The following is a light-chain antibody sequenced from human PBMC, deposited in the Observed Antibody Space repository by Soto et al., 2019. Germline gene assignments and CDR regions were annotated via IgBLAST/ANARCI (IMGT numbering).Light chain of an antibody. V-gene: IGLV1-40*01. CDR3: QSYDSSLSGWV. CDR1: SSNIGAGYD. CDR2: GNS. J-gene: IGLJ3*02. Sequence: QLVLTQPPSVSGAPGQRVTISCTGSSSNIGAGYDVHWYQHLPGTAPKLLIYGNSNRPSGVPDRFSGSKSGTSASLAITGLQAEDEADYYCQSYDSSLSGWVFGGGTKLTVL.